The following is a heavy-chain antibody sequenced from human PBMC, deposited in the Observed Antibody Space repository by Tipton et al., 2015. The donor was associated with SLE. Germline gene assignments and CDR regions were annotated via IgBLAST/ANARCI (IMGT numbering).Heavy chain of an antibody. V-gene: IGHV1-18*01. Sequence: QSGPEVKKPGASVKVSCKASGYTFTSYGFSWVRQAPGQGLEWMGWISGHNGNTYYAQNLQGRVTMTTDTSTSTSYMELRSLRSDDTAVYYCAACDYGSGSPPFDYWGQGTLVTVSS. CDR1: GYTFTSYG. CDR2: ISGHNGNT. CDR3: AACDYGSGSPPFDY. D-gene: IGHD3-10*01. J-gene: IGHJ4*02.